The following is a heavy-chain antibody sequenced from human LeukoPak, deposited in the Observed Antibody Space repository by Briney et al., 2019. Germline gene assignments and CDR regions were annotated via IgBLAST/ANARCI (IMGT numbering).Heavy chain of an antibody. V-gene: IGHV3-53*01. D-gene: IGHD3-22*01. CDR2: IYSGGST. J-gene: IGHJ4*02. Sequence: GGSLRLSCAASGFTVSSNYMSWVRQAPGKGLEWVSVIYSGGSTYYADSVKGRFTISRHNSKNTLYLQMNSLRAEDTAVYFCAKRGVVIRVILVGFHKEAYYFDSWGQGVLVTVSS. CDR1: GFTVSSNY. CDR3: AKRGVVIRVILVGFHKEAYYFDS.